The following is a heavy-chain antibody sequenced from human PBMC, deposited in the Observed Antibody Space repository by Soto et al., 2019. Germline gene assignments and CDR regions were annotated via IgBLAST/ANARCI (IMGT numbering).Heavy chain of an antibody. D-gene: IGHD2-8*02. Sequence: QVQLQQWGAGLLKPSETLSLTCAVYGGSFSGYYWTWNRQPPGTGLEWIGESNHSGSTNCNPSLKSRVTISVDTSKNQFSLKLTSVPAAATAVYCCARDKITGLFEYWGQGTLVTVSS. CDR1: GGSFSGYY. J-gene: IGHJ4*02. V-gene: IGHV4-34*01. CDR2: SNHSGST. CDR3: ARDKITGLFEY.